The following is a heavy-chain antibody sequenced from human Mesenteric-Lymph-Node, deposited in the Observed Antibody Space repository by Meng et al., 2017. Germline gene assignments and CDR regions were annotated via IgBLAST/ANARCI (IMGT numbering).Heavy chain of an antibody. CDR2: LNPNSGNT. D-gene: IGHD3-10*01. CDR3: ARGRGFRVADAFDI. Sequence: QVQLVPSGAEVKKPGASVKVSCKASGYTFTSYDINWVRQATGQGLEWMGWLNPNSGNTGYAQKFQGRVTMTRNTSISTAYMELSSLRSEDTAVYYCARGRGFRVADAFDIWGQGTMVTVSS. V-gene: IGHV1-8*01. J-gene: IGHJ3*02. CDR1: GYTFTSYD.